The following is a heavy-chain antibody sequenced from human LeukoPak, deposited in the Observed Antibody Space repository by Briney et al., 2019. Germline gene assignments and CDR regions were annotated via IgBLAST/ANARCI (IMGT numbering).Heavy chain of an antibody. D-gene: IGHD3-10*01. Sequence: PGGSLRLSCAASGFTFSSYWMSWVRQAPGKGLEWVANIKQDGSEKYYVDSVKGRFTISRDNAKNSLYLQMNSLRAEDTAVYYCARDNLWFGDYGMDVWGKGTTVTVSS. V-gene: IGHV3-7*03. CDR3: ARDNLWFGDYGMDV. CDR1: GFTFSSYW. J-gene: IGHJ6*04. CDR2: IKQDGSEK.